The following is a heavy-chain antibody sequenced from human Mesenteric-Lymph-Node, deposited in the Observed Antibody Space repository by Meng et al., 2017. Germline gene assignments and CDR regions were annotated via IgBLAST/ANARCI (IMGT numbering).Heavy chain of an antibody. CDR3: ARGYSGSYHNPNDY. Sequence: GESLKISCKGSGYTFNRFWIAWVRQRPGKGLEWMGIIYPGDSHARYSPSFQGQVTISADESITTAYLQWSSLKASDAAIYYCARGYSGSYHNPNDYWGQGTLVTVSS. D-gene: IGHD1-26*01. CDR1: GYTFNRFW. J-gene: IGHJ4*02. V-gene: IGHV5-51*01. CDR2: IYPGDSHA.